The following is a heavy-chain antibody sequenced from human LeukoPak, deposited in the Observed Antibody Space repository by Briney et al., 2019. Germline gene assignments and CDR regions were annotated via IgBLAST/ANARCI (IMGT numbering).Heavy chain of an antibody. V-gene: IGHV3-23*01. CDR2: ISGSGSST. J-gene: IGHJ4*02. D-gene: IGHD2-2*01. Sequence: GGSLRLSCAASGFTFSSYAMSWVRLAPGKGLECVSGISGSGSSTYYADSVKGRFTISRDNSKNALYLQMSSLRAEDTALYYCAKGKVPADLPKYYFDQWGQGTLVTVSS. CDR3: AKGKVPADLPKYYFDQ. CDR1: GFTFSSYA.